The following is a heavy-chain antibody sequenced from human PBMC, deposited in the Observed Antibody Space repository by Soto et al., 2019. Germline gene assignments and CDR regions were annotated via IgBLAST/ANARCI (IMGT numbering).Heavy chain of an antibody. Sequence: GGSLRLSCSASGFTFSMFSMHWVRQAPGKGLEYVSGISSNGDSTYYADSVKGRFTISRDNSKNTLYLQMSSLRAVDTAVYYCVHPRATVQIPPTWGQGTLVTVSS. CDR1: GFTFSMFS. J-gene: IGHJ5*02. V-gene: IGHV3-64D*06. CDR3: VHPRATVQIPPT. D-gene: IGHD4-17*01. CDR2: ISSNGDST.